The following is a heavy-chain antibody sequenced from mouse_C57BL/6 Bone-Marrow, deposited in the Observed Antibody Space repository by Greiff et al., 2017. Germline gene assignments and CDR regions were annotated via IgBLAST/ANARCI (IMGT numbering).Heavy chain of an antibody. V-gene: IGHV14-4*01. D-gene: IGHD2-2*01. CDR3: TIMVTTGFDY. CDR1: GFNIKDDY. CDR2: IDPENGDT. Sequence: EVQLQQSGAELVRPGASVKLSCTASGFNIKDDYMHWVKQRPEQGLEWIGWIDPENGDTESASKFQGKATITADTSSNTAYLQLSSLTSEDTAVYYCTIMVTTGFDYWGQGTTLTVSS. J-gene: IGHJ2*01.